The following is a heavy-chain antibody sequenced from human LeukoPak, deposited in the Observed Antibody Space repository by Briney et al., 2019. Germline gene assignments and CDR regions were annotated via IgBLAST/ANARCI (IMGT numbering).Heavy chain of an antibody. CDR1: GFIFSSYW. J-gene: IGHJ4*02. CDR2: IKQDGSEK. CDR3: ARAPYYYDSSGYWVRDIDY. V-gene: IGHV3-7*01. Sequence: GGSLRLSCAASGFIFSSYWMTWVRQAPGKGLEWVANIKQDGSEKYYVDSVKGRFTISRDNAKNSLYLQMNSLRAEDTAVYYCARAPYYYDSSGYWVRDIDYWGQGTLVTVSS. D-gene: IGHD3-22*01.